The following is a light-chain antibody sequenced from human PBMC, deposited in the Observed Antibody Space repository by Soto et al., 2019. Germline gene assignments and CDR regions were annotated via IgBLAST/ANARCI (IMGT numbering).Light chain of an antibody. CDR1: SSNVVGNA. V-gene: IGLV1-44*01. Sequence: QSVLTQPPSASGTPGQRVTISCSRSSSNVVGNAVNWYQVLPGTAPKLLMYSDNQRPSGGPDRFSGSKSGTSASLVISGLLSVDEADYFCAAWDGSQVVFGGGTKLTVL. CDR2: SDN. CDR3: AAWDGSQVV. J-gene: IGLJ2*01.